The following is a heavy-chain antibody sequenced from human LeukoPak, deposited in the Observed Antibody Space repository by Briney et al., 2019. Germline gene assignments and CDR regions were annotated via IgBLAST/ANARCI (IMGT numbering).Heavy chain of an antibody. CDR1: GFTFTSYA. D-gene: IGHD6-13*01. CDR3: ANIIAAAGPGYFDY. CDR2: ISGSGGRT. J-gene: IGHJ4*02. Sequence: GASLRLSCAPSGFTFTSYAMSWVRHAPEKGLEWVSAISGSGGRTYYADSGKGPFTISRENSKNTVYLQMNRLRAEDTAVYYCANIIAAAGPGYFDYWGQGTLVTVSS. V-gene: IGHV3-23*01.